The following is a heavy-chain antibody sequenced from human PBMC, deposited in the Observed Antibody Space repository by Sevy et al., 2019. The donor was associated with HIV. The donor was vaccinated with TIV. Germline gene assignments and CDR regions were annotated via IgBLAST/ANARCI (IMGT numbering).Heavy chain of an antibody. Sequence: GGSLRLSCAASGFTFSNAWMSWVRQAPGKGLEWVGRIKSKTDGGTTDYAAPVKGRFTISRDDSKNTLYLQMNSLKTEDTAVYYCTTVRSDDSSGYYSLYYYYYYMDVWGKGTTVTVSS. CDR2: IKSKTDGGTT. V-gene: IGHV3-15*01. CDR3: TTVRSDDSSGYYSLYYYYYYMDV. J-gene: IGHJ6*03. D-gene: IGHD3-22*01. CDR1: GFTFSNAW.